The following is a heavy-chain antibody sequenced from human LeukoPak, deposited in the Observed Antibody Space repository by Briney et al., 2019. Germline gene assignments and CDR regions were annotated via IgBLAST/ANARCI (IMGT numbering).Heavy chain of an antibody. D-gene: IGHD3-10*01. CDR1: GGSIGSYY. J-gene: IGHJ4*02. V-gene: IGHV4-59*06. Sequence: SETLSLTCTVSGGSIGSYYWSWIRQHPGGGLQWIGNIFYSGSADYNPSLRSRVTMSVDTSKSQFSLKLTSVTAADTAVYFCARLLWGSSWYYFDSWGRGILVTVTS. CDR2: IFYSGSA. CDR3: ARLLWGSSWYYFDS.